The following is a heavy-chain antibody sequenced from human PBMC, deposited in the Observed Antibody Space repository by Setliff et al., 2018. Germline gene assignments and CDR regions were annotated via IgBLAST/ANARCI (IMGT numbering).Heavy chain of an antibody. V-gene: IGHV3-33*06. J-gene: IGHJ3*02. D-gene: IGHD2-15*01. Sequence: GGSLRLSCAASGFTFSSCGMHWVRQAPGKGLEWVAVIWYDGSNKYYADSVKGRFTISRDNSKNTLFLQMNSLRAEDTAVYYCAKDSRYCSGGSCSEPDAFDIWGQGTMVTVS. CDR1: GFTFSSCG. CDR3: AKDSRYCSGGSCSEPDAFDI. CDR2: IWYDGSNK.